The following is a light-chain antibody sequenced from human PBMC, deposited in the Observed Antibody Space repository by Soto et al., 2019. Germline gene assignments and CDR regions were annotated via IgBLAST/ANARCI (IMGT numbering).Light chain of an antibody. CDR2: SAS. J-gene: IGKJ4*01. V-gene: IGKV3-15*01. Sequence: EIVMTQSPATLSVSPGERATLSCRASQSLSSDLAWYQQSPGQAPRLLIYSASTRATGISARFTGSGSGTEFTLTLRSLQSEDFAIYYCQQYNNWPLTFGGGTKVEIK. CDR1: QSLSSD. CDR3: QQYNNWPLT.